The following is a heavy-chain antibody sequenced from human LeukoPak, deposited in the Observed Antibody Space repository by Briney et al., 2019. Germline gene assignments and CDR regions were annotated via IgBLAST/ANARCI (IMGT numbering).Heavy chain of an antibody. CDR3: ARAEGYCSSTSCSYYMDV. Sequence: ASVKVSCKASGYTFTSYGISWVRQAPGQGLEWMGWISAYDGNTNYAQKLQGRVTMTTDTSTSTAYMELRSLRSDDTAVYYCARAEGYCSSTSCSYYMDVWGKGTTVTVSS. J-gene: IGHJ6*03. CDR2: ISAYDGNT. CDR1: GYTFTSYG. V-gene: IGHV1-18*01. D-gene: IGHD2-2*01.